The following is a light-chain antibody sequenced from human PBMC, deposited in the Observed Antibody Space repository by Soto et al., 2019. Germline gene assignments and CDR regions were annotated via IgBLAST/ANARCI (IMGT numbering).Light chain of an antibody. Sequence: QPVLTQPASVSGSPGQSITFSCTGTSSDLGGYNYVSWYQQHPGKAPKLVIYDVSNRPSGVSNRFSGSKSGNTASLTISGLQADDEADYYCSSYTTTSTLVFGGGTKLTVL. J-gene: IGLJ2*01. V-gene: IGLV2-14*01. CDR3: SSYTTTSTLV. CDR2: DVS. CDR1: SSDLGGYNY.